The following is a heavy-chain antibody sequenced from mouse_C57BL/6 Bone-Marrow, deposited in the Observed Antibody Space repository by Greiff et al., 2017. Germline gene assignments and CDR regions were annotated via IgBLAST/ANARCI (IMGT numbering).Heavy chain of an antibody. Sequence: VHVMQSGPELVKPGASVKISCKASGYSFTGYYMNWVKQSPEKSLAWIGELNPSTGGTTYNQKFKAKATLTVDKSSSTACMQLKSLTSEDSAVYYCSRGGDYDDFDYWGQGTTLTVSS. CDR2: LNPSTGGT. V-gene: IGHV1-42*01. J-gene: IGHJ2*01. CDR1: GYSFTGYY. CDR3: SRGGDYDDFDY. D-gene: IGHD2-4*01.